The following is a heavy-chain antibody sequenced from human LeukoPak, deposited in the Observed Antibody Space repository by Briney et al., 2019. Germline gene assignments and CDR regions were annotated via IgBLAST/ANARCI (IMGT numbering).Heavy chain of an antibody. CDR3: VRYGDTGAFDI. CDR2: ISYDGSNK. V-gene: IGHV3-30*03. J-gene: IGHJ3*02. Sequence: GGSLRLSCAASGFTFSSYGMHWVRQAPGKGLEWVAVISYDGSNKYYADSVKGRFTISRDNSKNTLYLQMNSLRAEDTAVYYCVRYGDTGAFDIWGQGTMVTVSS. CDR1: GFTFSSYG. D-gene: IGHD5-18*01.